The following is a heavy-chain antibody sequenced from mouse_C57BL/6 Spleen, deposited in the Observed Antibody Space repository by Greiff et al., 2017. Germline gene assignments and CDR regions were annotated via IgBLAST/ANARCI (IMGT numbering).Heavy chain of an antibody. D-gene: IGHD4-1*01. V-gene: IGHV5-6*01. CDR2: ISSGGSYT. CDR3: ASGDWANFDY. J-gene: IGHJ2*01. Sequence: EVQLVESGGDLVKPGGSLKLSCAASGFTFSSYGMSWVRQTPDKRLEWVATISSGGSYTYYPDSVKGRFTISRDNAKNTQYLQMSSVKSEDKAMDYCASGDWANFDYWGQGTTVTVSS. CDR1: GFTFSSYG.